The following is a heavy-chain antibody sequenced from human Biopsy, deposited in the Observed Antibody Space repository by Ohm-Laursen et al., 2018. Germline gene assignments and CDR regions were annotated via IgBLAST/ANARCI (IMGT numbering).Heavy chain of an antibody. Sequence: SDTLSLTCTVSGDTISTYYWNWIRQTPGKGLEWIGYIHYTGHIRINPSLNRRATISVDTSKDQFSLKLSSLTAADTAIYYCARNRVDVVKVTTIGWNFDLWGRGTLVTVS. D-gene: IGHD5-12*01. CDR2: IHYTGHI. V-gene: IGHV4-59*08. CDR3: ARNRVDVVKVTTIGWNFDL. J-gene: IGHJ2*01. CDR1: GDTISTYY.